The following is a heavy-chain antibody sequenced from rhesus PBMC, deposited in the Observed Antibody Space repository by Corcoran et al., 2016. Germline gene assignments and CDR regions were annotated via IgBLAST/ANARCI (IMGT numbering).Heavy chain of an antibody. CDR2: IDGTSART. V-gene: IGHV4-73*01. Sequence: QVKLQQWGEGLVKPSETLSLTCAVYGGSISGYYWSWIRQPPGKGLEWNGNIDGTSARTNYNPSHKQRVTISKDTPKNQFSLKLSSVTAADTAVYYCARGGKQRLVSFSLDVWGRGVLVTVSS. D-gene: IGHD6S26*01. J-gene: IGHJ5-2*02. CDR1: GGSISGYY. CDR3: ARGGKQRLVSFSLDV.